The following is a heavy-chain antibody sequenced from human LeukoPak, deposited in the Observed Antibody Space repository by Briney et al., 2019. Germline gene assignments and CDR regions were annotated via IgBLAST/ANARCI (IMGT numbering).Heavy chain of an antibody. V-gene: IGHV1-3*01. J-gene: IGHJ6*04. CDR3: ARDTYYYGSGSYSAYYYYGMDV. Sequence: APVKVSCKASGYTFTSYAMHWVRQAPGQRLEWMGWINAGNGNTKYSQKFQGRVTITRDTSASTAYMELSSLRSEDTAVYYCARDTYYYGSGSYSAYYYYGMDVWGKGTTVTVSS. CDR2: INAGNGNT. D-gene: IGHD3-10*01. CDR1: GYTFTSYA.